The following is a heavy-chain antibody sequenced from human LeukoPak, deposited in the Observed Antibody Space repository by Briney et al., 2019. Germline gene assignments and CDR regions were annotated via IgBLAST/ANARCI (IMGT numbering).Heavy chain of an antibody. D-gene: IGHD2-15*01. V-gene: IGHV3-7*01. Sequence: GGSLRLSCAASGFTFSNYWMSWVRQAPGKGLEWVANINEDGSKTHYVDSVKGRFTISRDNAKNSLSLQMNSLRAEDTAVYYCARRGGHDCWGQGTLVTVSS. J-gene: IGHJ4*02. CDR1: GFTFSNYW. CDR3: ARRGGHDC. CDR2: INEDGSKT.